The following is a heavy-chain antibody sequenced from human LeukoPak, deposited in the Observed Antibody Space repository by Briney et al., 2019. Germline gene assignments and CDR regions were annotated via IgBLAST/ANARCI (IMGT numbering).Heavy chain of an antibody. CDR2: MNPNSGNT. Sequence: GASVNLSRNASGYTFTSNDINWVRLATGQGLEWMGWMNPNSGNTGYAQKFQGRVTTTRNTSISTAYMELSSLRSEDTAVYYCARGPGFGSSSSYAFDIWGQGTMVTVSS. J-gene: IGHJ3*02. CDR3: ARGPGFGSSSSYAFDI. D-gene: IGHD6-6*01. CDR1: GYTFTSND. V-gene: IGHV1-8*01.